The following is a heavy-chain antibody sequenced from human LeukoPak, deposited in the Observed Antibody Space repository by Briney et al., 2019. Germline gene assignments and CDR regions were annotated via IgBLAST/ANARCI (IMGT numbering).Heavy chain of an antibody. D-gene: IGHD1-26*01. CDR2: ITSSGTYI. CDR1: GFTFSSYE. V-gene: IGHV3-21*01. CDR3: ARDPYSGNYGNYYYYYMDV. J-gene: IGHJ6*03. Sequence: GGSLRLSCAASGFTFSSYEMNWVRQAPGKALEWVSSITSSGTYIFYADSVKGRFTISRDNAKNSLYLQMNSLGPEDTAVYYCARDPYSGNYGNYYYYYMDVWGKGTTVTVSS.